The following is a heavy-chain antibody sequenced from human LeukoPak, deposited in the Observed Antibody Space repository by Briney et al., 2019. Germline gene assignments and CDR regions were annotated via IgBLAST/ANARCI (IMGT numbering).Heavy chain of an antibody. J-gene: IGHJ4*02. Sequence: GGSLRLSCAASGFTFSSYGMHWVRQAPGKGLEWVAVISYDGNNKYYADSVKGRFTISRDNSKNTLYLQMDNLRAEDTAVYYCASGDSSGYDYWGQGTLVTVSS. V-gene: IGHV3-30*03. D-gene: IGHD3-22*01. CDR2: ISYDGNNK. CDR3: ASGDSSGYDY. CDR1: GFTFSSYG.